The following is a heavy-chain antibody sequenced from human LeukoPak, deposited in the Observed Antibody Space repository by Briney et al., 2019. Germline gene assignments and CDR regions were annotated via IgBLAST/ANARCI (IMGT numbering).Heavy chain of an antibody. CDR2: INPNSGGT. D-gene: IGHD6-19*01. J-gene: IGHJ4*02. Sequence: ASVKVSCKASGYTFTGHYMHWVRQAPGQGLEWMGWINPNSGGTNYAQKFQGRVTMTRDTSISTAYMELSRLRSDDTAVYYCTGIAVAGPLSSDYWGQGTLVTVSS. CDR1: GYTFTGHY. V-gene: IGHV1-2*02. CDR3: TGIAVAGPLSSDY.